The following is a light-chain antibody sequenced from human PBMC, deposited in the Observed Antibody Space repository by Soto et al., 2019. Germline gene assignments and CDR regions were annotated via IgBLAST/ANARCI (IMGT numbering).Light chain of an antibody. CDR1: SSNIGAGYD. CDR2: DNS. CDR3: QSYDSSLSGYVV. J-gene: IGLJ2*01. V-gene: IGLV1-40*01. Sequence: QSVLTQPPSVYGAPGQRVTISCTGSSSNIGAGYDVHWYQQLPGTAPKLLIYDNSNRPSGVPDRFSGSKSGTSASLAITGLQAEDEADYYCQSYDSSLSGYVVFGGGTKLTVL.